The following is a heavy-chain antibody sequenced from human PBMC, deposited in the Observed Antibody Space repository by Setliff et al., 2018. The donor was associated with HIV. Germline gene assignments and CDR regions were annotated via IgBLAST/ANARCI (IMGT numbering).Heavy chain of an antibody. CDR2: ISGSGGST. Sequence: PGGSLRLSCAASGFTFSSYAMSWVRQAPGKGLEWVSAISGSGGSTYYADSVKGRFTISRDNSKNTLHLQMNSLRAEDTAVYFCAKASEQWPSYSDSWGQGTLVTVSS. D-gene: IGHD6-19*01. CDR3: AKASEQWPSYSDS. V-gene: IGHV3-23*01. J-gene: IGHJ4*02. CDR1: GFTFSSYA.